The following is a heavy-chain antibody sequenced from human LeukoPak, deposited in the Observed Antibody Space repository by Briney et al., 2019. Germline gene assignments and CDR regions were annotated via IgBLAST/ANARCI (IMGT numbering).Heavy chain of an antibody. J-gene: IGHJ4*02. CDR1: GGFFSGYY. CDR2: INHSGST. CDR3: ARGPRGYSYVNFDY. V-gene: IGHV4-34*01. Sequence: SETLSLTCAVDGGFFSGYYWSWIRQPPGNGLEWIGEINHSGSTNYNPSLKSRVTISVDTSKNQFSLKLSSVTAADTAVYYCARGPRGYSYVNFDYWGQGTLVTVSS. D-gene: IGHD5-18*01.